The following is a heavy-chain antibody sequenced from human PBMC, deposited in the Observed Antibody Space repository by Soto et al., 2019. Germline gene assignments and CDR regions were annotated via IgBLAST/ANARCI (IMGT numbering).Heavy chain of an antibody. D-gene: IGHD1-26*01. J-gene: IGHJ5*02. CDR3: ATQEVGGSYVYTFDP. CDR2: VSHIGST. CDR1: GETFSGYY. V-gene: IGHV4-34*08. Sequence: ENLSLTCAVYGETFSGYYWTWIRQPPGEGLEWIGEVSHIGSTNYNPSLKSRVTISVDTSKNQFSLKLSAVTAADTAVYYCATQEVGGSYVYTFDPWGQGTLVTVSS.